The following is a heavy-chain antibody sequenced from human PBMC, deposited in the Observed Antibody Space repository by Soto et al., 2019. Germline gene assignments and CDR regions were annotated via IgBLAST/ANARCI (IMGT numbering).Heavy chain of an antibody. CDR3: AITYSSEGFDY. CDR1: GYTFTSYA. V-gene: IGHV1-3*01. J-gene: IGHJ4*02. D-gene: IGHD6-19*01. CDR2: INAGNGNT. Sequence: GASVKVSCKASGYTFTSYAMHWVRQAPGQRLEWMGWINAGNGNTKYSQKFQGRVTITRDTSASTAYMELRSLRSDDTAVYYCAITYSSEGFDYWGQGTLVTVSS.